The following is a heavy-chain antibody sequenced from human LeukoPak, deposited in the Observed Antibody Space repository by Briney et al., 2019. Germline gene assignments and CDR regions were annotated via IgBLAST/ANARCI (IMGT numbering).Heavy chain of an antibody. CDR1: GFTFSSYG. D-gene: IGHD1-1*01. Sequence: PGGSLRLSCAASGFTFSSYGMHWARQAPGKGLERVAVIWYDGSNKYYADSVKGRFTISRDNSKNTLYLQMNSLRAEDTAVYYCAKGGPGYGYYMDVWGKGTTVTVSS. V-gene: IGHV3-33*06. J-gene: IGHJ6*03. CDR2: IWYDGSNK. CDR3: AKGGPGYGYYMDV.